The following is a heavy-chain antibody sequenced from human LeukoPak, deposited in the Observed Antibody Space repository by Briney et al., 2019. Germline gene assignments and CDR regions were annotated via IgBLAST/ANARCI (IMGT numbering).Heavy chain of an antibody. V-gene: IGHV3-30*18. Sequence: GGSLRLSCAASGFTFSNYGIHWVRQAPGKGLEWVAVISYEGSNKSSAYSANGQFTISRDNSKNTLYLQMNSLRAEDTAVYYCAKMDSSSSKDHWGQGTLVTVSS. D-gene: IGHD6-6*01. J-gene: IGHJ4*02. CDR1: GFTFSNYG. CDR2: ISYEGSNK. CDR3: AKMDSSSSKDH.